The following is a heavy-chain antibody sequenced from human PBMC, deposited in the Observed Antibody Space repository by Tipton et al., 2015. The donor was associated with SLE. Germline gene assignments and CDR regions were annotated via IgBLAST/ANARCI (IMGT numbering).Heavy chain of an antibody. CDR1: GGSISSSSYY. V-gene: IGHV4-39*01. Sequence: LRLSCTVSGGSISSSSYYWGWIRQPPGKGLEWIGSIYYSGSTYYNPSLKSRVTISVDTSKNQFSLKLSSVTAADTAVYYCARLPIASSYAFDIWGQGTMVTVSS. CDR2: IYYSGST. D-gene: IGHD6-6*01. CDR3: ARLPIASSYAFDI. J-gene: IGHJ3*02.